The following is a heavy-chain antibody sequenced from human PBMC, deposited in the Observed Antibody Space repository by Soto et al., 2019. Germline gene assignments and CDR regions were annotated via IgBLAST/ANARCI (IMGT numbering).Heavy chain of an antibody. CDR2: IYYSGST. V-gene: IGHV4-39*01. D-gene: IGHD3-10*02. CDR3: EDGIRDVRSVSAFLLNRSSDL. J-gene: IGHJ2*01. Sequence: QGKGLEWIGSIYYSGSTYYNPSLKSRVTISVDTSKNQFSLKLSSVTAADFFFFQAEDGIRDVRSVSAFLLNRSSDL.